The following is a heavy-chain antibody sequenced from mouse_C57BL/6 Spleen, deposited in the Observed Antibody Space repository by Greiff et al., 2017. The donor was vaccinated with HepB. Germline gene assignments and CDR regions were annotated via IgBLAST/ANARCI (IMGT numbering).Heavy chain of an antibody. J-gene: IGHJ2*01. V-gene: IGHV1-72*01. CDR1: GYTFTSYW. D-gene: IGHD2-3*01. CDR3: ARHGLLLFDY. Sequence: QVQLQQPGAELVKPGASVKLSCKASGYTFTSYWMHWVKQRPGRGLEWIGRIDPNSGGTKYNEKFKSKATLTVDTPSSTAYMQLSSLTSGDSAVYYCARHGLLLFDYWGQGTTLTVSS. CDR2: IDPNSGGT.